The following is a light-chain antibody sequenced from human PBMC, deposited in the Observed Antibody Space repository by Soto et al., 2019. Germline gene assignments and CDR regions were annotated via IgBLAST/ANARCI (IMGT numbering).Light chain of an antibody. Sequence: DIQLTQSPSFLSASVGDRVTITCRASQGISTFFAWYQQKPGKAPNLLIYAATTLQSGVPSRFSGSGSGTEFTLTISSLQPEDFATYYCQQLNSYPITFGQGTRLEMK. CDR2: AAT. V-gene: IGKV1-9*01. CDR3: QQLNSYPIT. J-gene: IGKJ5*01. CDR1: QGISTF.